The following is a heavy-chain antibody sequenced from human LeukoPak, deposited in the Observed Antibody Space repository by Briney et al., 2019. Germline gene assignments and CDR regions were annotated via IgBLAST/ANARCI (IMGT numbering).Heavy chain of an antibody. D-gene: IGHD5-12*01. CDR1: GFTFRSYW. CDR2: IKEDGSEK. Sequence: GGSLRLSCAASGFTFRSYWMNGVRQAPGKGREWVANIKEDGSEKNYVDSVKGRFTISRDNAKNALYLQMDGLRGEDTAVYYCARSRYNDYWGQGTLVTVSS. CDR3: ARSRYNDY. J-gene: IGHJ4*02. V-gene: IGHV3-7*01.